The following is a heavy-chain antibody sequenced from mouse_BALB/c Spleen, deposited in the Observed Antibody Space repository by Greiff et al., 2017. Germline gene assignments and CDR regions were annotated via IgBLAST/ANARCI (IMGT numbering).Heavy chain of an antibody. Sequence: QVQLQQSGAELMKPGASVKISCKATGYTFSSYWIEWVKQRPGQGLEWIGAIDTSDSYTSYNQKFKGKATLTVDESSSTAYMQLSSLTSEDSAVYYCAREDPGSNAMDYWGQGTSVTVSS. CDR2: IDTSDSYT. V-gene: IGHV1-69*02. D-gene: IGHD1-2*01. CDR3: AREDPGSNAMDY. J-gene: IGHJ4*01. CDR1: GYTFSSYW.